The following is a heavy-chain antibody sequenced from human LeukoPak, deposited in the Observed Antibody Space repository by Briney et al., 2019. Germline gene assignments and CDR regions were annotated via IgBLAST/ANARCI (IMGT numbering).Heavy chain of an antibody. CDR1: GFTFSSYG. V-gene: IGHV3-33*01. CDR3: ASQNLKVVAGYYFDY. CDR2: IWNDGSNK. Sequence: GGSLRLSCAASGFTFSSYGMHWVRQAPGKGLEWVAVIWNDGSNKYYVDSVKGRFTISGDNSKNTLYLQMNSLRVEDTAVYYCASQNLKVVAGYYFDYWGQGTLVTVSS. D-gene: IGHD6-19*01. J-gene: IGHJ4*02.